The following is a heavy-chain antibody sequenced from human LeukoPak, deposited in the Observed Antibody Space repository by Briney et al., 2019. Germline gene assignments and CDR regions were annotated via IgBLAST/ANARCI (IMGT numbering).Heavy chain of an antibody. V-gene: IGHV3-74*03. Sequence: PGGSLRLSCAAPGFTFSSDWMHWVRQAPGKGLLWVARINSDGSRTTYADAVKGRATVSRDNAQNTLYLQMNSLGADDTAVYYCARDPYGFGESFDSWGQGTLVTVSS. CDR2: INSDGSRT. J-gene: IGHJ4*02. CDR1: GFTFSSDW. CDR3: ARDPYGFGESFDS. D-gene: IGHD3-10*01.